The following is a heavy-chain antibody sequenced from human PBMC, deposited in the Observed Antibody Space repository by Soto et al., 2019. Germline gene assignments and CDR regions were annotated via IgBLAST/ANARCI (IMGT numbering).Heavy chain of an antibody. V-gene: IGHV5-51*01. CDR3: ARTRLTRYCTNGVCDGMDV. J-gene: IGHJ6*02. CDR2: IYPGDSDT. CDR1: GYSFTSYW. Sequence: PGESLKISCKGSGYSFTSYWIGWVRQMPGKGLEWMGIIYPGDSDTRYSPSFQGQVTISADKSISTAYLQWSSLKASDTAMYYCARTRLTRYCTNGVCDGMDVWGQGTTVTVSS. D-gene: IGHD2-8*01.